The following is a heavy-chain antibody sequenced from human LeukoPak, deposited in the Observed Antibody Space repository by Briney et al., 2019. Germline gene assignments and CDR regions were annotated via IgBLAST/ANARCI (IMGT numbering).Heavy chain of an antibody. J-gene: IGHJ4*02. V-gene: IGHV3-21*01. CDR3: AKDLYGDTAIDY. CDR1: GFTFSSYS. Sequence: GGSLRLSCAASGFTFSSYSMNWVRQAPGKGLEWVSSISSSSSYIYYADSVKGRFTISRDNSKNTLYLQMNSLRAEDTAVYYCAKDLYGDTAIDYWGQGTLVTVSS. CDR2: ISSSSSYI. D-gene: IGHD4-17*01.